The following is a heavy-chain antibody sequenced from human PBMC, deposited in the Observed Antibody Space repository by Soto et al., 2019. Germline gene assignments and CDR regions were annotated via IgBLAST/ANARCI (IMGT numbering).Heavy chain of an antibody. J-gene: IGHJ5*02. D-gene: IGHD2-15*01. CDR1: GYTFTKYG. CDR2: ISTYNGNS. V-gene: IGHV1-18*01. CDR3: ARVATPNDGHSDKKNWFDT. Sequence: QAQLVQSGSEVKEPGASVKVSCKTSGYTFTKYGINWLRQAPGQGLEWMGWISTYNGNSKYAPKLQGRVTMPTDTSANTAYMALRSLRSDDTAVYYCARVATPNDGHSDKKNWFDTWGQGTLVTVSS.